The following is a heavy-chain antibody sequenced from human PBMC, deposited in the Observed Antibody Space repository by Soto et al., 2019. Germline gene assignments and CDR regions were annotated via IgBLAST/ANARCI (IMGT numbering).Heavy chain of an antibody. J-gene: IGHJ4*02. CDR2: VSHDGRNT. Sequence: VQLVESGGGVVQPGRSLRLSCAASGFTFSDYAMHWVRQAPGKGLEWVAVVSHDGRNTHYADCVKGRFTISRDSSKNTVSLETTSLRAEDTAVYYCAKGGRQWLVTSDFNYWGQGALVTVSS. D-gene: IGHD6-19*01. V-gene: IGHV3-30*18. CDR1: GFTFSDYA. CDR3: AKGGRQWLVTSDFNY.